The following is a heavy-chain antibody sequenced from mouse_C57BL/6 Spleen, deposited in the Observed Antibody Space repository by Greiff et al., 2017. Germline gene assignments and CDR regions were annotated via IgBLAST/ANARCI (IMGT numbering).Heavy chain of an antibody. CDR1: GYTFTSYW. V-gene: IGHV1-50*01. J-gene: IGHJ2*01. CDR2: IDPSASYT. CDR3: ARGGAQGDY. D-gene: IGHD3-2*02. Sequence: QVQLQQPGAELVKPGASVKLSCKASGYTFTSYWMQWVKQRPGQGLEWIGEIDPSASYTNYNQKFKGKATLTVDTSSSTAYMQLSSLTSEDSAVYYCARGGAQGDYWGQGTTLTVSS.